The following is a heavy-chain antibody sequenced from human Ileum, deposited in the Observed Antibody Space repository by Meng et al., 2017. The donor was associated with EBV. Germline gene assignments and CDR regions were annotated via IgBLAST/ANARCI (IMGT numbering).Heavy chain of an antibody. Sequence: VQLQQSGPGLVRPSETLSLTCTVSGASVTSSGYYWSWLRQSPGKGLEWLGYVNYNGDSTYNLSLKSRVTIFIDTSKKQFYLNLTSATAADTAIYYCARDLRVGGAFDYWGQGTLVTVSS. CDR3: ARDLRVGGAFDY. D-gene: IGHD1-26*01. J-gene: IGHJ4*02. V-gene: IGHV4-61*08. CDR2: VNYNGDS. CDR1: GASVTSSGYY.